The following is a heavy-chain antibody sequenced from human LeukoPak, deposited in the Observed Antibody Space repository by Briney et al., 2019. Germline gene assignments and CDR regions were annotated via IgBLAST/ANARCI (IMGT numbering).Heavy chain of an antibody. D-gene: IGHD5-18*01. CDR1: GYICSDYY. CDR2: INPDSGCT. Sequence: AAVKVSCKASGYICSDYYMHCVRQAPGQFLEWMVWINPDSGCTNYEQKFQGRFIMTLDTSISTASMELTRLTPDDTAVYYCSRGSAMVTTYRGGNWFDPWGQGTLVTVSS. CDR3: SRGSAMVTTYRGGNWFDP. V-gene: IGHV1-2*02. J-gene: IGHJ5*02.